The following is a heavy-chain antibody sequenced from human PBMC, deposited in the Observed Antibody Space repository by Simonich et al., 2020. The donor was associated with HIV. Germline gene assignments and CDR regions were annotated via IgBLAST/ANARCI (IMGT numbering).Heavy chain of an antibody. J-gene: IGHJ2*01. V-gene: IGHV4-39*01. D-gene: IGHD6-13*01. Sequence: QLQLQESGPGLVKPSETLSLTCTVSGGSISSSSNSWGWIRQPPEKGMAWRGRIYYSGSTYYNPSLKSRVTISVTTSKNQFSRKLSSVTAADTAVYYCARPDSSSYWYFDLWGRGTLVTVSS. CDR3: ARPDSSSYWYFDL. CDR2: IYYSGST. CDR1: GGSISSSSNS.